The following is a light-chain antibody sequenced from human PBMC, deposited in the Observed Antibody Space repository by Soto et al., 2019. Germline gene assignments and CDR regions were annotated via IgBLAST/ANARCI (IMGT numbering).Light chain of an antibody. CDR2: DAS. J-gene: IGKJ2*01. CDR3: QQRTNWPPMYT. V-gene: IGKV3-11*01. Sequence: EIVLTQSPATLSLSPGERATLSCRASQSVRSYLAWYQQKPGQAPRLLIYDASNRATGIPARFSGSMSGTDFTLTISSLEPEDFAVYYCQQRTNWPPMYTFGQGTKLEIK. CDR1: QSVRSY.